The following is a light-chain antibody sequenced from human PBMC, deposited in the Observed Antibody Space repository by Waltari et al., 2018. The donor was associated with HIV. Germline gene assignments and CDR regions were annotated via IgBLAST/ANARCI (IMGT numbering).Light chain of an antibody. CDR3: SSYTSSSTHVV. CDR2: AVS. V-gene: IGLV2-14*01. CDR1: SSDVGGYNY. J-gene: IGLJ2*01. Sequence: QSALTQPASVSGSPGQAITIPCTGTSSDVGGYNYVSWYQQHPGKAPKLMIYAVSNRPSGVSNRFSGSKSGNTASLTISGLQAEDEADYYCSSYTSSSTHVVFGGGTKLTVL.